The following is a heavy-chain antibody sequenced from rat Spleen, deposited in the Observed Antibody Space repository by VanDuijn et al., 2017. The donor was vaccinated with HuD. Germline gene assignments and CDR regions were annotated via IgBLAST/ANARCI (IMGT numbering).Heavy chain of an antibody. CDR3: VREEFGVRD. V-gene: IGHV4-2*01. CDR2: INKDSRIT. J-gene: IGHJ2*01. Sequence: EVKLVESGGGLVQPGRSLKLSCAASGFNFNDHWMGWVRQAPGKGLEWIGEINKDSRITKYVPPLKDRLTISRDNAQNTLSLQMTKLGSEDTAVYYCVREEFGVRDWGQGVMVTVSS. CDR1: GFNFNDHW. D-gene: IGHD4-3*01.